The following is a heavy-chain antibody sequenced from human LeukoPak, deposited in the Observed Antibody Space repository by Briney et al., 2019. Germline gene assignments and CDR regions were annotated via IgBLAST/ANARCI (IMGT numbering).Heavy chain of an antibody. J-gene: IGHJ4*02. V-gene: IGHV1-2*02. CDR2: INPNSGGT. CDR3: ARGYYYDSSGYYY. Sequence: ASVKVSCKASGYTFTGYYMHWVRQAPGQGLEWMGWINPNSGGTNYAQKFQGRVTMTRDTSISAAYMELSRLRSDDTAVYYCARGYYYDSSGYYYWGQGTPVTVSS. CDR1: GYTFTGYY. D-gene: IGHD3-22*01.